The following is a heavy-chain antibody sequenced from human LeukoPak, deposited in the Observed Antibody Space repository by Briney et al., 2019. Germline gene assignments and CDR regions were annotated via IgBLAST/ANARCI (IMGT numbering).Heavy chain of an antibody. CDR1: GGSISSGVYY. D-gene: IGHD6-19*01. CDR3: AREGEQWLVLGAFDI. CDR2: IYYSGNT. V-gene: IGHV4-30-4*01. Sequence: SETLSLTCTVSGGSISSGVYYWSWIRQPPGKGLEWIGYIYYSGNTYYNPSLKSRITISVDKSKNQFSLKLSSVTAADTAVYYCAREGEQWLVLGAFDIWGRGTMVTVSS. J-gene: IGHJ3*02.